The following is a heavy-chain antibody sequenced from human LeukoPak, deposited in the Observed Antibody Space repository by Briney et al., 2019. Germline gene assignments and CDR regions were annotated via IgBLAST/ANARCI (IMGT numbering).Heavy chain of an antibody. CDR1: GFTFRRYA. CDR2: ISSNGGST. J-gene: IGHJ4*02. Sequence: GGSLRLSCTASGFTFRRYALHWVRQAPGEGLEYVSAISSNGGSTYYANSVKGKFTISRDNSKNTLYLQMNSLRAEDTAVYYCARDGSTAAAGIIDYWGQGTLVTVSS. D-gene: IGHD6-13*01. CDR3: ARDGSTAAAGIIDY. V-gene: IGHV3-64*01.